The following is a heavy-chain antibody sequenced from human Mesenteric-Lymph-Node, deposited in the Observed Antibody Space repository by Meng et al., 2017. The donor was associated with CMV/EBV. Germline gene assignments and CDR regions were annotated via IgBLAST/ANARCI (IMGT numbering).Heavy chain of an antibody. V-gene: IGHV1-2*02. CDR2: LNPNSGGT. CDR1: GYTFTGYC. D-gene: IGHD5-12*01. CDR3: ARWNSGYAPFDY. Sequence: ASVKVSCKASGYTFTGYCMHWVRQAPGQGLEWMGWLNPNSGGTNYAQKFQGRVTMTRDTSISTAYMELSRLRSDDTAVYYCARWNSGYAPFDYWGQGTLVTVSS. J-gene: IGHJ4*02.